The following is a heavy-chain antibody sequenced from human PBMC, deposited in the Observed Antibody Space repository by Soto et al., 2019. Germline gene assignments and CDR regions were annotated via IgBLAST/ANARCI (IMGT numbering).Heavy chain of an antibody. CDR1: GYTFTTYA. J-gene: IGHJ4*02. V-gene: IGHV1-3*01. CDR3: ARRAVGTTFPLFGY. D-gene: IGHD1-26*01. CDR2: INSGNGDT. Sequence: QAQLVQSGAEVRKPGASVKVSCQASGYTFTTYAIHWVRQAPGQRLEWMGWINSGNGDTKYSQKFQDRVTFTRDTSASTAYMELSSLRSEDTAVYYCARRAVGTTFPLFGYWGQGTLITVSS.